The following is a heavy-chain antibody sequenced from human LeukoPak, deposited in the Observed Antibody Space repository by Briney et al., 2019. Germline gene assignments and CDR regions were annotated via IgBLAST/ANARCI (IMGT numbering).Heavy chain of an antibody. CDR2: FDPEDGET. D-gene: IGHD2-15*01. J-gene: IGHJ3*02. V-gene: IGHV1-24*01. CDR3: ATGGRWWLAFDI. CDR1: GYTLTELS. Sequence: ASVKVSCKVSGYTLTELSMHWVRQAPGKGLEWMGGFDPEDGETIYAQKFQGRVTMTEDTSTDTAYMELSSLRSEDTAVYYCATGGRWWLAFDIWGQGTMVTVSS.